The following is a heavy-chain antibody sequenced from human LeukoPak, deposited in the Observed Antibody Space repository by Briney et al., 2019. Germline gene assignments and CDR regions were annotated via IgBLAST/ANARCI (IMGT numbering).Heavy chain of an antibody. D-gene: IGHD6-13*01. J-gene: IGHJ3*02. CDR2: ISAYNGYT. V-gene: IGHV1-18*01. CDR1: GYIFTNYG. CDR3: ARDQRQQLIYPDAFDI. Sequence: ASVKVSCKASGYIFTNYGINWVRQAPGQGLEWMGWISAYNGYTNYVQNLQGRVTMTTDTSTSTAYMELRSLISDVTAVYYCARDQRQQLIYPDAFDIWGQGTMVTVSS.